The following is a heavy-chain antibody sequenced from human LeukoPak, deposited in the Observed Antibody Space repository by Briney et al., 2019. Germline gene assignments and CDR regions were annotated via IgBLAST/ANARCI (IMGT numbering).Heavy chain of an antibody. D-gene: IGHD4-23*01. Sequence: PGGSLRLSCAASGFTFSAYGMSWVRQAPGKGLEWVSAISSGGGSTYYADSVKGRFTISRDNAKNSLYLQMNSLRAEDTAVYYCARDGGYGGPFDYWGQGTLVAVSS. CDR2: ISSGGGST. CDR1: GFTFSAYG. V-gene: IGHV3-23*01. J-gene: IGHJ4*02. CDR3: ARDGGYGGPFDY.